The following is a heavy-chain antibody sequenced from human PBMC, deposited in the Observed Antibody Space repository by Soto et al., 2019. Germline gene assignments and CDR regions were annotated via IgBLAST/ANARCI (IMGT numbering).Heavy chain of an antibody. V-gene: IGHV3-7*01. CDR3: ATEYNGDPDA. CDR1: GFTFSRYW. CDR2: IKEDGSEK. J-gene: IGHJ5*02. D-gene: IGHD4-17*01. Sequence: EVQVVESGGGLVQPGGSLRLSCAASGFTFSRYWMTWVRQAPGKGLEWVANIKEDGSEKYYVDSVKGRFTISRDNAKNSLYLQMNSLRVEDTAVYYCATEYNGDPDAWGQGTLVTVSS.